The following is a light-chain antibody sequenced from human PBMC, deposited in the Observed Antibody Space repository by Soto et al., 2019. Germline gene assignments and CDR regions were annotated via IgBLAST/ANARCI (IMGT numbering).Light chain of an antibody. V-gene: IGLV1-40*01. Sequence: QAVVTQPPSVSGAPGQRVTISCTGSSSNIGAGYDVHWYQQFPGTAPKLLIYGNNNRPSGVPDRFSGSKSGTSASLAIIGLQAEDEADYYCQSYDSSLRGVFGGGTKVTVL. CDR2: GNN. CDR1: SSNIGAGYD. CDR3: QSYDSSLRGV. J-gene: IGLJ3*02.